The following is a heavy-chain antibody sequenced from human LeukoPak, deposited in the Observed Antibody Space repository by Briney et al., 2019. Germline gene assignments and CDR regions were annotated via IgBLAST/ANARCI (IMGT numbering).Heavy chain of an antibody. CDR3: ARAPHYYGSGLYYFDY. D-gene: IGHD3-10*01. CDR1: GFTFSSYA. Sequence: PGGSLRLSCAASGFTFSSYAMSWVRQAPGKGLEYVSAITPSGGSTYYANSVKGRFTMSRDNSKSTLYLQMGSLRAEDMAVYFCARAPHYYGSGLYYFDYWGQGTLVTVSS. CDR2: ITPSGGST. J-gene: IGHJ4*02. V-gene: IGHV3-64*01.